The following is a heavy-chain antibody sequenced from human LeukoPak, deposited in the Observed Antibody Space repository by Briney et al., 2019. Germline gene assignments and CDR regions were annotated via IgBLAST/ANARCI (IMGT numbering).Heavy chain of an antibody. D-gene: IGHD2-2*03. Sequence: GGSLRLSCAASGFPFSSYAMSWIRQAPGKGLEWVSAISGSGGSTYYADSVKGRFTISRDNSKNTLYLQMNSLTAEDTAVYYCAPRSGYCSSTSCHEGRDWGQGTLVTVSS. CDR1: GFPFSSYA. CDR3: APRSGYCSSTSCHEGRD. V-gene: IGHV3-23*01. J-gene: IGHJ4*02. CDR2: ISGSGGST.